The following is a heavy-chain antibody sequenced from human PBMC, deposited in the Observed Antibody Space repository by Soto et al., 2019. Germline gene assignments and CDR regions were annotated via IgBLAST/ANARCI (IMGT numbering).Heavy chain of an antibody. D-gene: IGHD3-3*01. J-gene: IGHJ5*02. CDR3: AKVALTIFGVVPRDNWFDP. CDR1: GFTFSSYA. V-gene: IGHV3-30*18. Sequence: GGSLRLSCAASGFTFSSYAMHWVRQTPDKGLEWVAVISYDGSNKYYADSVEGRFTISRDNSKNTLYLQMNSLRPEDTAVYYCAKVALTIFGVVPRDNWFDPWGQGTQVTVSS. CDR2: ISYDGSNK.